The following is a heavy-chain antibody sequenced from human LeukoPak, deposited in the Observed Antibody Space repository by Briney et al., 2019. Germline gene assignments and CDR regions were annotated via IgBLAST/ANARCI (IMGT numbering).Heavy chain of an antibody. CDR2: IYYSGST. V-gene: IGHV4-31*03. CDR1: GGSISSGGYY. D-gene: IGHD2-21*02. J-gene: IGHJ4*02. Sequence: SQTLSLTCTVSGGSISSGGYYWSWIRQHPGKGLEWIGYIYYSGSTYYNPSLKSRVTISVDTSKNQFSLKLSSVTAADTAVYYCARGGGSVVVTANYYFDYWGQGTLVTVSS. CDR3: ARGGGSVVVTANYYFDY.